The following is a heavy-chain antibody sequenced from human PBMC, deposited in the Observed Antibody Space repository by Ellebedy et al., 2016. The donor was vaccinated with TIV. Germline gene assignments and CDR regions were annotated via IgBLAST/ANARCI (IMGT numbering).Heavy chain of an antibody. V-gene: IGHV1-69*13. D-gene: IGHD3-10*01. J-gene: IGHJ3*02. CDR1: GGTFGTYS. CDR3: VRVSRGYGSGTFDI. CDR2: IIPIFGTR. Sequence: ASVKVSCKASGGTFGTYSISWVRQAPGQGLEWMGGIIPIFGTRNYAQKFQGRVTITADESTSTAYMELSSLRSEDTAVYYCVRVSRGYGSGTFDIWGQGTMVTVSS.